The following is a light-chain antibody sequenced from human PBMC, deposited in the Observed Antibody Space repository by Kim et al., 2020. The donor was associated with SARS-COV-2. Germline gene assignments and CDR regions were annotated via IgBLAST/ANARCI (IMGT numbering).Light chain of an antibody. CDR1: SLRSYY. CDR3: NSRDSSGNHVV. Sequence: SSELTQDPAVSVALGQTDRITCQGDSLRSYYASWYQQKPGQAPVLVIYGKNNRPSGIPDRFSGSSSGNTASLPITGAQAEDEADYYCNSRDSSGNHVVFGGGTQLTVL. V-gene: IGLV3-19*01. J-gene: IGLJ2*01. CDR2: GKN.